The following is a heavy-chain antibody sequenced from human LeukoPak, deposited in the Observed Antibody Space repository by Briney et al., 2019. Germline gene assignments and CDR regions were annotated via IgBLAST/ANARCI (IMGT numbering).Heavy chain of an antibody. CDR2: ISAYNGNT. CDR3: ARYLAPPYYYYMDV. J-gene: IGHJ6*03. Sequence: ASVKVSCKASGYTFTSYGISWVRQAPGQGLEWMGWISAYNGNTNYAQKLQGRVTMTTDTSTSTAYMELRSLRSDDTAVYYCARYLAPPYYYYMDVWGKGTTVTVSS. CDR1: GYTFTSYG. V-gene: IGHV1-18*01.